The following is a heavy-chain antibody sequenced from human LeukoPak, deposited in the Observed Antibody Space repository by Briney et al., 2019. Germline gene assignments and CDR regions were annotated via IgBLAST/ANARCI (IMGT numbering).Heavy chain of an antibody. Sequence: GGSLRLSCAASGFTVSSNYMSWVRQAPGKGLEWISYMSGSGTTIYYADSVKGRFTISRDNSKNTLYLQMNSLRAEDTAVYYCAKAAQLIYFYYYMDVWGKGATVTVSS. CDR1: GFTVSSNY. CDR2: MSGSGTTI. J-gene: IGHJ6*03. V-gene: IGHV3-48*01. CDR3: AKAAQLIYFYYYMDV. D-gene: IGHD5-24*01.